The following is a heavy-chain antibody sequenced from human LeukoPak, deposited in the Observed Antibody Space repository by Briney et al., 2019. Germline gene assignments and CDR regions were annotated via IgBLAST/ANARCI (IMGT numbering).Heavy chain of an antibody. V-gene: IGHV1-8*03. J-gene: IGHJ6*03. CDR3: ARAPALIATRRYYYYMDV. D-gene: IGHD6-6*01. Sequence: ASVKVSCKASGYTFTGYYMHWVRQAPGQGQEWMGRINPKSGNTGYAQKFQGRVSITRNSSIRTDYMELRRLRYEDTAVYYCARAPALIATRRYYYYMDVWGKGTTVTVSS. CDR2: INPKSGNT. CDR1: GYTFTGYY.